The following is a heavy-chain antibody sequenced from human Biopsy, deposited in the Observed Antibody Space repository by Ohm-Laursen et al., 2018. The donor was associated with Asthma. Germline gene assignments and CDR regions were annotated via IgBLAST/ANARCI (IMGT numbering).Heavy chain of an antibody. CDR1: GDSFSNYA. CDR3: ARGYSGSDRIVYYYSGLEV. CDR2: LIPVLGTP. V-gene: IGHV1-69*01. J-gene: IGHJ6*02. Sequence: SSVKVSCKTSGDSFSNYAISWVRQAPGQGLEWMGGLIPVLGTPDHAQMFEGRVTITADESTSTAYMELSSLSSEDTAVYYCARGYSGSDRIVYYYSGLEVWGQGTTVTV. D-gene: IGHD5-12*01.